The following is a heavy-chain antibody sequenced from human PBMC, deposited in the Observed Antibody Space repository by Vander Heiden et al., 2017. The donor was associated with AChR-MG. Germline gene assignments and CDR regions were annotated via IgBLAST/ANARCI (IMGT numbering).Heavy chain of an antibody. V-gene: IGHV3-23*01. Sequence: EVPLFESGGVLVQPGGSLRLSCAASGFTFRSVAMSWGGQAPGKGLGWGSAISGRGGSTYYADSVKCRVTISRDNSKNTLYLQMNSLRAEDTAVYYCAKAPPFYYYDSSGSIDYWGQGTLVTVSS. CDR3: AKAPPFYYYDSSGSIDY. D-gene: IGHD3-22*01. J-gene: IGHJ4*02. CDR2: ISGRGGST. CDR1: GFTFRSVA.